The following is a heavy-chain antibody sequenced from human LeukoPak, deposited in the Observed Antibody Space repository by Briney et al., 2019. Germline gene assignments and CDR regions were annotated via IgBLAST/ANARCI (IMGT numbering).Heavy chain of an antibody. CDR3: ARVALGRRWLQTSYYYGMDV. D-gene: IGHD5-24*01. V-gene: IGHV1-69*13. J-gene: IGHJ6*02. CDR1: GGTFISYA. Sequence: ASVKVSCKASGGTFISYAISWVRQAPGQGLEWMGGIIPIFGTANYAQKFQGRVTITADESTSTAYMELSSLRSEDTAVYYCARVALGRRWLQTSYYYGMDVWGQGTTVTVSS. CDR2: IIPIFGTA.